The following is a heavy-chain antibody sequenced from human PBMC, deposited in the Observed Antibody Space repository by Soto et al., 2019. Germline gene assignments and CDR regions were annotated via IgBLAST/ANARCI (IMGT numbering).Heavy chain of an antibody. V-gene: IGHV1-58*01. D-gene: IGHD1-26*01. Sequence: SVKVSCKASGFTFTSSAAQWVRQARGQRLEWIGWIVVGSGNTNYAQKFQERVTITRDMSTSTAYMELSSLRSEDTAVYYCAAFSGSYANQPFDYWGQGTLVTVSS. CDR3: AAFSGSYANQPFDY. CDR2: IVVGSGNT. J-gene: IGHJ4*02. CDR1: GFTFTSSA.